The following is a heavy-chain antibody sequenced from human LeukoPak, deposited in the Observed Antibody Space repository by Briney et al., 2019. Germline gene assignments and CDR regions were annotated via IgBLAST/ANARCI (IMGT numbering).Heavy chain of an antibody. J-gene: IGHJ4*02. CDR3: ARDYADYVGYFFFDY. CDR2: ISGGGETT. V-gene: IGHV3-23*01. CDR1: GFTFNNYA. D-gene: IGHD4-17*01. Sequence: GGSLRLSCAASGFTFNNYAMNWIREAPGKGLEWVSSISGGGETTYYADSAKGRFTISRDNSQNTLYLQMNSLRAEDTAVYYCARDYADYVGYFFFDYWGQGTLVTVSS.